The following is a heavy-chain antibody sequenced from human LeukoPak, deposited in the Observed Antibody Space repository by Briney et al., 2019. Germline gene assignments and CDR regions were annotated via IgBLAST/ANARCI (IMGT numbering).Heavy chain of an antibody. CDR1: GFTFSSYE. CDR3: AKDPTHFRVWDSYDSTRLSS. D-gene: IGHD3-22*01. CDR2: ISSSGSTI. V-gene: IGHV3-48*03. J-gene: IGHJ5*02. Sequence: PGGSLRLSCAASGFTFSSYEMNWVRQAPGKGLEWISYISSSGSTIYYADSVKGRFTISRDNSKNTLYLQMNSLRAEDTAVYYCAKDPTHFRVWDSYDSTRLSSWGQGTLATVSS.